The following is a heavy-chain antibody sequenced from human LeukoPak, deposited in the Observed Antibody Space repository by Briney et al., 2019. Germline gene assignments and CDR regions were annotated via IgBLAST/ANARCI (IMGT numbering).Heavy chain of an antibody. V-gene: IGHV3-33*08. Sequence: PGGSLRLSCAASGFTFSSYGMYWVRQAPGKGLEWVAVIWYDGSNKYYADSVKGRFTISRDNSKNTLYLQMNSLRAEDTAVYYCARAKRQQLFDYWGQGTLVTVSS. CDR2: IWYDGSNK. CDR3: ARAKRQQLFDY. J-gene: IGHJ4*02. CDR1: GFTFSSYG. D-gene: IGHD6-13*01.